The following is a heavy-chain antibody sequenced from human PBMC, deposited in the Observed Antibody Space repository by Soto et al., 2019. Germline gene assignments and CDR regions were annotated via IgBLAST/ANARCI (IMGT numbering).Heavy chain of an antibody. CDR3: ARQRIAAAQYYFDY. J-gene: IGHJ4*02. Sequence: PSETLSLTCTVSGGSVSSGSYYWTWIRQSPGKGLEWMGYIISSGSTDYNPPLKSRVTISVDSSKNEFSLKLRSVTAADTAVYYCARQRIAAAQYYFDYWGQGMLVTVSS. CDR2: IISSGST. CDR1: GGSVSSGSYY. V-gene: IGHV4-61*01. D-gene: IGHD6-13*01.